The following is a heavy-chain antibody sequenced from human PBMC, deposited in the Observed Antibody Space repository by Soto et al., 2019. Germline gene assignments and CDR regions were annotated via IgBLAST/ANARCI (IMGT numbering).Heavy chain of an antibody. CDR2: IYYSGST. J-gene: IGHJ1*01. CDR1: GGSIRSSY. CDR3: ARGPWQQLVRGYFQH. Sequence: SETLSLTCNFYGGSIRSSYWSWNRHPPGKGLEWIGYIYYSGSTNYNPSLKSRVTISVDTSKNQFSLKLSSVTAADTAVYYCARGPWQQLVRGYFQHWGQGTLVTVS. V-gene: IGHV4-59*12. D-gene: IGHD6-13*01.